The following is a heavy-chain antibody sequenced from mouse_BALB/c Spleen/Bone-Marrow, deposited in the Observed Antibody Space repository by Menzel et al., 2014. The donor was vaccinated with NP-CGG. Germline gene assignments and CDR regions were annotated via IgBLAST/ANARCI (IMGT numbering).Heavy chain of an antibody. CDR3: ARDMGGLLFDS. J-gene: IGHJ2*01. Sequence: EVKLVESGGGLVQPGGSLRLSCATSGFTFTDYYMNWVRQPPGKALEWLAFIRNKAYGYTTEYSASVKGRFTISRDNSQNILYFQMNTLRAEDSATYYCARDMGGLLFDSWGQGTTLSVSS. CDR2: IRNKAYGYTT. V-gene: IGHV7-3*02. D-gene: IGHD1-1*01. CDR1: GFTFTDYY.